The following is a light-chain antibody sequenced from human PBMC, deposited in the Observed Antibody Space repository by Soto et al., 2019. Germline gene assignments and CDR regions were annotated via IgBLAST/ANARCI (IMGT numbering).Light chain of an antibody. CDR3: HQYGSSPKT. Sequence: EIVLTQSPGTLSLSPGERATLSCRASQSISASYLAWYQQKPGQAPRLLIFGASSRATDIPDRFSGGGSGTDFTLTISRLEPEDFAMYYCHQYGSSPKTFGQGTKLEIK. V-gene: IGKV3-20*01. CDR1: QSISASY. J-gene: IGKJ1*01. CDR2: GAS.